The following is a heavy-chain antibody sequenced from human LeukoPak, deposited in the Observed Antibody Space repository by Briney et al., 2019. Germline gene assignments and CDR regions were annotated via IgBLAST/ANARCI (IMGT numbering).Heavy chain of an antibody. V-gene: IGHV4-59*01. CDR1: GGSISSYY. Sequence: PSETLSLTCTVSGGSISSYYWSGIRQPPGKGLEWMGYIYYSGSTNYNPSLKSRVTISVDTSKNQFSLKLSSVTAADTAVYYCARVEGTYYYDSSGYFPIVYFDYWGQGALVTVSS. CDR3: ARVEGTYYYDSSGYFPIVYFDY. D-gene: IGHD3-22*01. J-gene: IGHJ4*02. CDR2: IYYSGST.